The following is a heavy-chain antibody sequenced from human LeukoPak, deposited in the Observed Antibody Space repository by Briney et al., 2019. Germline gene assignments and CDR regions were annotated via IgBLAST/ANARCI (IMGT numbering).Heavy chain of an antibody. J-gene: IGHJ4*02. CDR3: ASILWLGDNRFQTDY. V-gene: IGHV3-30-3*01. CDR2: IPHDGSNT. CDR1: GFTFSSYP. Sequence: PGGSLRLSCAASGFTFSSYPMHWVRQAPGRGLEWVAVIPHDGSNTYYADSVKGRFSISRDNSKNTLHLQMNSLTTEDTAVYYCASILWLGDNRFQTDYWGQGTLVTVSS. D-gene: IGHD3-10*01.